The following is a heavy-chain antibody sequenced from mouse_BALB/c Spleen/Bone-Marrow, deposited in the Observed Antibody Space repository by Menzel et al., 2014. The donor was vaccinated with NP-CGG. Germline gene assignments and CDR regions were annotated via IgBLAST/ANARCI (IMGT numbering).Heavy chain of an antibody. CDR1: GFTFSDYY. J-gene: IGHJ3*01. V-gene: IGHV5-12*02. CDR3: ARPLYDGYYVVY. D-gene: IGHD2-3*01. CDR2: ISNGGGST. Sequence: EVMLVESGGGLVQPGGSLKLSCATSGFTFSDYYMYWVRQTPEKRLEWVAFISNGGGSTYYPDTVKGRFTISRDNAKNTLYLQMSRLKSEDTAMYYCARPLYDGYYVVYWGQGTLVTVSA.